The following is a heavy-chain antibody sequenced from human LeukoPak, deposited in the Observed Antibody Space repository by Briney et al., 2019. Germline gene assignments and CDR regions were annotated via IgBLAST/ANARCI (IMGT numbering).Heavy chain of an antibody. V-gene: IGHV5-51*01. CDR3: ARRGPRAYGDYVVDAFDI. D-gene: IGHD4-17*01. J-gene: IGHJ3*02. Sequence: GESLKISCKGSRYSFTSYWIGWVRQMPGRGLEWMGIIYPGDSDTRYGPSFQGQVTVSADKSITTAYLQWSSLKASDTAMYYCARRGPRAYGDYVVDAFDIWGQGTMVTVSS. CDR1: RYSFTSYW. CDR2: IYPGDSDT.